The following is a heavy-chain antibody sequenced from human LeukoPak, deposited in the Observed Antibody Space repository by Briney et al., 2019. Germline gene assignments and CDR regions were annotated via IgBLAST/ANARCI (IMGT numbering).Heavy chain of an antibody. CDR3: TTVQYYYAAGSYYRGIFDY. CDR1: GFTFSNAW. J-gene: IGHJ4*02. V-gene: IGHV3-15*01. CDR2: IKSKTDGGTT. D-gene: IGHD3-10*01. Sequence: GGSLRLSCAASGFTFSNAWMIWVRQAPGKGLEWVGRIKSKTDGGTTDYAAPVKGRFTISRDDSKNTLYLQMNSLKTEDTAVYYCTTVQYYYAAGSYYRGIFDYWGQGTLATASS.